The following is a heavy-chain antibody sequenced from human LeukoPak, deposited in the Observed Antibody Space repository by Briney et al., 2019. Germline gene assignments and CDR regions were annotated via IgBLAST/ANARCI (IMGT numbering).Heavy chain of an antibody. CDR1: GFTFSNYW. J-gene: IGHJ5*02. CDR3: AKSRVAVAAPRNWFDP. CDR2: ISGSGLST. D-gene: IGHD6-19*01. V-gene: IGHV3-23*01. Sequence: GGSLRLSCGASGFTFSNYWMSWVRQAPGKGLEWVSTISGSGLSTYYADSVKGRFTISRDNSNNTLYLQMNSLRVEDTAVYYCAKSRVAVAAPRNWFDPWGQGTLVTVSS.